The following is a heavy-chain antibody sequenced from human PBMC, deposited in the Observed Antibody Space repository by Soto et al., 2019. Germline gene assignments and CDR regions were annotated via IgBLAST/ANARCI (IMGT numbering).Heavy chain of an antibody. J-gene: IGHJ5*02. V-gene: IGHV4-61*08. CDR1: GDSVSSGDYY. Sequence: PSETLALTCPVSGDSVSSGDYYWTWIRRPPGKGLEWVGHIYFSGRTNYIPSLESRVTISLDTSKNQFSLKLTSVTAADTAVYYCARVPIDTYMIYWSDPWGQGTLVTVSS. CDR2: IYFSGRT. D-gene: IGHD3-16*01. CDR3: ARVPIDTYMIYWSDP.